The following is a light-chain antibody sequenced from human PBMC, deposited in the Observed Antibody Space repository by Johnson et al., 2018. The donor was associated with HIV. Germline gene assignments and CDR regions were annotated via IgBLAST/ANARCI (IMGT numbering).Light chain of an antibody. CDR3: GTWDSSLGAGGV. V-gene: IGLV1-51*02. CDR2: ENN. J-gene: IGLJ1*01. CDR1: SSNIGNNY. Sequence: QSVLTQSPSVSAAPGQKVTISCSGSSSNIGNNYVSWYQQLPGTAPKLLIYENNKRPSGIPDRFSGSKSGTSATLGITGLQTRDEADYYCGTWDSSLGAGGVFGTGTKVTVL.